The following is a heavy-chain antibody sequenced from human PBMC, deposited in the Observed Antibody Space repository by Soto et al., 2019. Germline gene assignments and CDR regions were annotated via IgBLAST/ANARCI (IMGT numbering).Heavy chain of an antibody. V-gene: IGHV1-69*13. Sequence: GASVKVSCKASGYTFTSYVISWVRQAPGQGLEWMGGIIPIFGTANYAQKFQGRVTITADESTSTAYMELSSLRSEDTAVYYCARHPGGRGYYYGMDVWGQGTTVTVSS. CDR2: IIPIFGTA. J-gene: IGHJ6*02. D-gene: IGHD2-15*01. CDR1: GYTFTSYV. CDR3: ARHPGGRGYYYGMDV.